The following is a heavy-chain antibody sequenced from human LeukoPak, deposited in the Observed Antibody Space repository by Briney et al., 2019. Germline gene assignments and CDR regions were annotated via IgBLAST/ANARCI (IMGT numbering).Heavy chain of an antibody. CDR1: GYTFTSYY. CDR3: ARDPLYCSSTSCPAGTHYGMDV. V-gene: IGHV1-46*01. Sequence: ASVKVSCKASGYTFTSYYMHWVRQAPGQGLEWMGIINPSGGSTSYAQKFQGRVTMTRDTSTSTVYMELSSLRSEDTVVYYCARDPLYCSSTSCPAGTHYGMDVWGQGTTVTVSS. J-gene: IGHJ6*02. D-gene: IGHD2-2*01. CDR2: INPSGGST.